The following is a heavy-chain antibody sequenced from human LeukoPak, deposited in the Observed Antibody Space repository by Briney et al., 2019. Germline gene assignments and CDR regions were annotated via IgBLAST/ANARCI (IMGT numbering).Heavy chain of an antibody. Sequence: GESLKISCQGSGYTFTNYWIGWVRQMPGKGLEWMGIIYPGDSDTRYSPSFQGQVTISADKSINTAYLRWSSLKASDTAMYYCARLNLVVAIDYWGQGTLVTVSS. CDR1: GYTFTNYW. CDR3: ARLNLVVAIDY. CDR2: IYPGDSDT. J-gene: IGHJ4*02. V-gene: IGHV5-51*01. D-gene: IGHD2-2*01.